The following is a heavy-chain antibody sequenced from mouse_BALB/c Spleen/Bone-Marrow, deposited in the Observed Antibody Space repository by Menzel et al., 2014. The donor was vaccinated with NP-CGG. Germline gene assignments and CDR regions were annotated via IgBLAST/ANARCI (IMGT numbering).Heavy chain of an antibody. J-gene: IGHJ1*01. Sequence: QVQLQQSGAELVRPGASVKLSCKASGYSFTSYWMNWVKQRPGQGLEWIGMIHPSDSETRLNQKFKDKATLTVDKSSSTAYMQRSSPTSEDSAVYYCAREREITTVEAGDWYFDVWGAGTTVTVSS. CDR3: AREREITTVEAGDWYFDV. CDR2: IHPSDSET. D-gene: IGHD1-1*01. V-gene: IGHV1-61*01. CDR1: GYSFTSYW.